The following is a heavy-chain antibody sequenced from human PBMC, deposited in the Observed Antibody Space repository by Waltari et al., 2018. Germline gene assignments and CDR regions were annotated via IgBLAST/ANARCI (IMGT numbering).Heavy chain of an antibody. CDR1: GFTFRSYW. CDR3: AAGWRYFDY. Sequence: EVQLVESGGGLVQPGGSLRLSCAASGFTFRSYWMSWVRQAPGKGLEWVANIKQEGSEKNYVDSVKGRFTISRDNAKNSLYLQMNSLRAEVTAVYYCAAGWRYFDYWGQGTLVTVSS. CDR2: IKQEGSEK. D-gene: IGHD1-20*01. V-gene: IGHV3-7*01. J-gene: IGHJ4*02.